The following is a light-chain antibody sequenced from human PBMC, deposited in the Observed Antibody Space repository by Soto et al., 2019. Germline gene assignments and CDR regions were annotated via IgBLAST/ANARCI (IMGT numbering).Light chain of an antibody. CDR3: QQYHTWPIT. CDR2: GAS. Sequence: EIVMTQSPGTLSLSPGERASLSCRASQSVSSSYLARYQQIPGQAPRLIISGASAGATGIPARFSGSGSGTEFTLTISSLQSEDCAMYYCQQYHTWPITFGGGTKVDIK. V-gene: IGKV3-15*01. CDR1: QSVSSSY. J-gene: IGKJ4*01.